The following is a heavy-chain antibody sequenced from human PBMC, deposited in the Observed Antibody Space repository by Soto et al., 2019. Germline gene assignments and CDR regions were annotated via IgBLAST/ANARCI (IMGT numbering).Heavy chain of an antibody. CDR3: AKTVIRWLLQARPPTYYYYGMDV. CDR1: GFTFSSYG. J-gene: IGHJ6*02. D-gene: IGHD2-21*01. CDR2: ISYDGSNK. V-gene: IGHV3-30*18. Sequence: GGSLRLSCAASGFTFSSYGMHWVRQAPGKGLEWVAVISYDGSNKYYADSVKGRFTISRDNSKNTLYLQMNSLRAEDTAVYYCAKTVIRWLLQARPPTYYYYGMDVWGQGTTVTVSS.